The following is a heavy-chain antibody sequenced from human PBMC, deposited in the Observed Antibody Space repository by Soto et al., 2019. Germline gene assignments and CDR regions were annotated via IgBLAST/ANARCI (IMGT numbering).Heavy chain of an antibody. CDR3: ARQAYYSSYWFDP. CDR1: GGSIISSSYY. Sequence: SETLSLTWTVAGGSIISSSYYWGWIRQPRGKGLEWIGSIYYSGSTYYNPSLKSRVTISVDTSKNQFSLKLSSVTAADTALYYCARQAYYSSYWFDPWRQGTLVTVSS. D-gene: IGHD3-22*01. CDR2: IYYSGST. V-gene: IGHV4-39*01. J-gene: IGHJ5*02.